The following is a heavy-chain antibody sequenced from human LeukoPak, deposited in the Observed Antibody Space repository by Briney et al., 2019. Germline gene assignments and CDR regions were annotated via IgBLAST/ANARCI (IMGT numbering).Heavy chain of an antibody. CDR2: ISSSSDFK. J-gene: IGHJ4*02. V-gene: IGHV3-21*01. Sequence: PGGSLRLSCAASEFTFSTYNMNWVRQAPGKGLEWVSSISSSSDFKYYADSVKGRFTISRDNAKKSLYLQMNSLRAEDTAIYYCVGNYYDSSGLDYWGQGTLVTVSS. CDR1: EFTFSTYN. CDR3: VGNYYDSSGLDY. D-gene: IGHD3-22*01.